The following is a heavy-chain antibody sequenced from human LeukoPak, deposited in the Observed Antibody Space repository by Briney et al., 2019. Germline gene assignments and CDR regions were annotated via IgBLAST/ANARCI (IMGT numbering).Heavy chain of an antibody. V-gene: IGHV3-7*01. CDR1: GFTFSSYW. J-gene: IGHJ3*02. D-gene: IGHD6-13*01. Sequence: GGSLRLSCAASGFTFSSYWMSWVRPAPGKGLEWVANIKRDGSEKYYVDSVKGRFTISRDNAKNSLPLQMNSLRAEDTAIYYCARDNSIWDGAFDIWGRGTMVTVSS. CDR2: IKRDGSEK. CDR3: ARDNSIWDGAFDI.